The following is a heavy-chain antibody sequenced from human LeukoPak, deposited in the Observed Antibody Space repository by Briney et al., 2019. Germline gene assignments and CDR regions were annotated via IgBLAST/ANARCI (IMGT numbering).Heavy chain of an antibody. CDR2: IIPILGIA. V-gene: IGHV1-69*04. Sequence: ASVKVSCKASGGTFSSYAISWVRQAPGQGLEWMGRIIPILGIANYAQKFQGRVTITADKSTSTAYMELSSLRSEDTAVYYCARGLNGDGYSKKKDAFDIWGQGTMVTVSS. D-gene: IGHD5-24*01. J-gene: IGHJ3*02. CDR3: ARGLNGDGYSKKKDAFDI. CDR1: GGTFSSYA.